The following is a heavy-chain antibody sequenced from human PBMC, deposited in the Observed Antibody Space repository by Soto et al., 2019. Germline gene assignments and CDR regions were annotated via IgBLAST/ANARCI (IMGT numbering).Heavy chain of an antibody. CDR1: GGSISSYY. D-gene: IGHD3-22*01. CDR3: ARVPSPLYYDSTLDAFDI. CDR2: VYTSGST. V-gene: IGHV4-4*07. Sequence: PSETLSLTCTVSGGSISSYYWSWIRQPAGKGLEWIGRVYTSGSTNYNPSLKSRVTMSVDTSKNQFSLKLSSVTAADTAVYYCARVPSPLYYDSTLDAFDIWGQGTMVTVSS. J-gene: IGHJ3*02.